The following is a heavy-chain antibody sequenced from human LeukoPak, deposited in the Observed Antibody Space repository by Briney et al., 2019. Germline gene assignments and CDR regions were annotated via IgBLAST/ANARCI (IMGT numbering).Heavy chain of an antibody. Sequence: SETLSLTCAVYGGSFSGYYWSWIRQPPGKGLEWIGEINHSGSTNYNPSLKSRVTISVDTSKNQFSLKLSSVTAADTAVYYCARGRDLLWFGELPPKGFDYWGQGTLVNVSS. CDR2: INHSGST. CDR3: ARGRDLLWFGELPPKGFDY. J-gene: IGHJ4*02. V-gene: IGHV4-34*01. CDR1: GGSFSGYY. D-gene: IGHD3-10*01.